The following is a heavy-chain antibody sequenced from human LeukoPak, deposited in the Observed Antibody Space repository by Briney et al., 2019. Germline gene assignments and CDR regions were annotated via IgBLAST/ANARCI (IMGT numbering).Heavy chain of an antibody. CDR3: ASYYDILTGFSYYFDH. Sequence: GGSLRLSCAASGFTFSSYSMNWVRQAAGKGLEWVSSISSSSSYIYYADSVKGRFTISRDNAKNSLYLQMTSLRAGDTAVYYCASYYDILTGFSYYFDHWGQGTLVTVSS. CDR2: ISSSSSYI. V-gene: IGHV3-21*06. D-gene: IGHD3-9*01. J-gene: IGHJ4*02. CDR1: GFTFSSYS.